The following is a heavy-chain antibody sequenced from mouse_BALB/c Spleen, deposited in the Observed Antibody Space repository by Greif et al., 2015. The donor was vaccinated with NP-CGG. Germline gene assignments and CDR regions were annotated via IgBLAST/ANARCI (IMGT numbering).Heavy chain of an antibody. Sequence: VMLVESEPGLVAPSQSLSITCTVSGFSLTSYGVHWVRQPPGKGLEWLGVIWAGGSTNYNSALMSRLSISKDNSKSQVFLKMNSLQTDDTAMYYCARERSMITYYFDYWGQGTTLTVSS. CDR1: GFSLTSYG. J-gene: IGHJ2*01. V-gene: IGHV2-9*02. CDR2: IWAGGST. CDR3: ARERSMITYYFDY. D-gene: IGHD2-4*01.